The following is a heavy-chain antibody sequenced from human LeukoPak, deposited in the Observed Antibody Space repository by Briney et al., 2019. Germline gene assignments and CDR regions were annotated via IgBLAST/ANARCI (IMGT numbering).Heavy chain of an antibody. CDR2: INSDGSST. Sequence: GGSLRLSCAASGFTFSSYWMHWLRQAPGKVLVWVSRINSDGSSTSYADSVKGRFTISRDNAKNTLYLQMNILRAEDTAVYYCTREEYSGYDLGYFDYWGQGTLVTVSS. D-gene: IGHD5-12*01. CDR1: GFTFSSYW. J-gene: IGHJ4*02. CDR3: TREEYSGYDLGYFDY. V-gene: IGHV3-74*01.